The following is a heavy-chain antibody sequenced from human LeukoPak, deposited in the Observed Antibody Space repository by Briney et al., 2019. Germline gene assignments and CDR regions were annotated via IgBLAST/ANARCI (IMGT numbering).Heavy chain of an antibody. CDR2: IYTSGST. D-gene: IGHD4-11*01. Sequence: SETLSLTCTVSGGSISSYYWSWIRQPAGKGLEWIGRIYTSGSTNYNPSLKSRVTMSVDTSKNQFSLKLSSVTAADTAVYYCARMTTALYYYYYYMDVRCKGTTVTVSS. V-gene: IGHV4-4*07. CDR1: GGSISSYY. CDR3: ARMTTALYYYYYYMDV. J-gene: IGHJ6*03.